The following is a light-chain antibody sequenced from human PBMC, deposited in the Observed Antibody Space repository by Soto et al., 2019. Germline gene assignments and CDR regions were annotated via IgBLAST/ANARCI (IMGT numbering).Light chain of an antibody. CDR1: QGVSRY. J-gene: IGKJ4*01. V-gene: IGKV3-11*01. Sequence: EIVLTQSPATLSLSPGERATLSCRASQGVSRYLAWYQQKPGQAPRLLIYDASNRATGIPGRFSGSESGTEFTLTISSLQSEDSAVYYCQQYNNWRPLTFGGGTKVDIK. CDR2: DAS. CDR3: QQYNNWRPLT.